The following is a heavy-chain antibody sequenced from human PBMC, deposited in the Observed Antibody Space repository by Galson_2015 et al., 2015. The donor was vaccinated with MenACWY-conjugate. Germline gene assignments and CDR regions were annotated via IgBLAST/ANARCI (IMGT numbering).Heavy chain of an antibody. J-gene: IGHJ4*02. D-gene: IGHD2-15*01. V-gene: IGHV3-73*01. CDR2: IRKDANSYAT. Sequence: SLRLSCAASGSTLSGSAMNWVRQASGKGLEWVGRIRKDANSYATVYAPSVKGRFTISRDDSKNTAYLQMNSLKAEDTAVYYCTRGCCSCCTCLAFDFWGQGTLVTVSS. CDR1: GSTLSGSA. CDR3: TRGCCSCCTCLAFDF.